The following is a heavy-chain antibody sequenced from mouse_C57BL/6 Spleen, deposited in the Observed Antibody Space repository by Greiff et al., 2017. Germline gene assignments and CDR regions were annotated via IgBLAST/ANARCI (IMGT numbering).Heavy chain of an antibody. V-gene: IGHV1-69*01. Sequence: QVQLQQPGAELVMPGASVKLSCKASGYTFTSYWMHWVKQRPGQGLEWIGEIDPSDSYTNYNQKFKGKSTLTVDKSSSTAYMQLSSLTSEDSAVYYCARYGSSYDWYFGVWGTGTTVTVSS. J-gene: IGHJ1*03. CDR1: GYTFTSYW. D-gene: IGHD1-1*01. CDR2: IDPSDSYT. CDR3: ARYGSSYDWYFGV.